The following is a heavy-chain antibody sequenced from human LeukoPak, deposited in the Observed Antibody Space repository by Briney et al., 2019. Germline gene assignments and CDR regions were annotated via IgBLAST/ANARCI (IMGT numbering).Heavy chain of an antibody. Sequence: SETLSLTCAVSGYSISNGYYWVWIRQPPGRGLEWIGSLYHSDSAYYNTSLRSRVSMSVDTSKNQFSLTLSFVTAADTAVSYCARQHDSYYYYYIDVWGSGTTVTVSS. V-gene: IGHV4-38-2*01. J-gene: IGHJ6*03. CDR1: GYSISNGYY. CDR2: LYHSDSA. CDR3: ARQHDSYYYYYIDV.